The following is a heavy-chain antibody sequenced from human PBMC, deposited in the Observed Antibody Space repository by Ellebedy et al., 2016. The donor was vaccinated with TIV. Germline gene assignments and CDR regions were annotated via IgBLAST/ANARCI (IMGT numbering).Heavy chain of an antibody. V-gene: IGHV3-48*02. Sequence: GGSLRLSXAASGFTFSYYSMNWVRQTPGKGLEWHSFIVGIGSTTYYADSVKGRFTISRDNAKNSLYLHMNGLRDEDTAVYFCARRGNYLGDAIDVWGQGTMVVVSS. J-gene: IGHJ3*01. CDR1: GFTFSYYS. D-gene: IGHD1-7*01. CDR2: IVGIGSTT. CDR3: ARRGNYLGDAIDV.